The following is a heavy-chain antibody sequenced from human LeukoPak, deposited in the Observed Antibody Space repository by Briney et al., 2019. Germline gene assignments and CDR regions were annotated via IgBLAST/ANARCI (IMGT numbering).Heavy chain of an antibody. D-gene: IGHD6-13*01. V-gene: IGHV3-23*01. CDR2: ISGSGGST. CDR3: AKDKIAAAGTVYYFDY. Sequence: PGGSLRPSCAASGFTFSSYAMSWVRQAPGKGLEWVSAISGSGGSTYYADSVKGRFTISRDNSKNTLYLQMNSLRAEDTAVYYCAKDKIAAAGTVYYFDYWGQGTLVTVSS. J-gene: IGHJ4*02. CDR1: GFTFSSYA.